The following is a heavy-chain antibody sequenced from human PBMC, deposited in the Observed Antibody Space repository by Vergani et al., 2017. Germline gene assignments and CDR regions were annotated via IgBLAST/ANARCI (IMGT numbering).Heavy chain of an antibody. CDR3: ASVSRKTRETGTPRDRGYYYGMDV. V-gene: IGHV3-74*02. D-gene: IGHD1-14*01. Sequence: EVQLLESGGGLVQPGGSLRLSCAASGFTFSSYWMHWVRQAPGKGLVWVSRINSDGSSTSYADSVKGRFTISRDNAKNTLYLQMNSLRAEDTAVYYCASVSRKTRETGTPRDRGYYYGMDVWGQGTTVTVSS. J-gene: IGHJ6*02. CDR2: INSDGSST. CDR1: GFTFSSYW.